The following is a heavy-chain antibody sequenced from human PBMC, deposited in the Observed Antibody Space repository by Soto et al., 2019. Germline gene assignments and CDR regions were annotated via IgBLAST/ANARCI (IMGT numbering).Heavy chain of an antibody. D-gene: IGHD5-12*01. V-gene: IGHV4-38-2*01. CDR1: GYSISSGYH. CDR2: INHSENT. J-gene: IGHJ4*02. CDR3: AGRYSTTHRSFDY. Sequence: SETLSLTCAVSGYSISSGYHWGCIRQPPGKGLEWIGIINHSENTYYNPSLKSRVTMSVDTSKNQFSLNLSSVTAADTAIYYCAGRYSTTHRSFDYWGQGALVTVSS.